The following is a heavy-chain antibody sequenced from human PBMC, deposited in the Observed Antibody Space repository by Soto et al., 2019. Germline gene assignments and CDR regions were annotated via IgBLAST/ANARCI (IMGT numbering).Heavy chain of an antibody. CDR3: AKETYYYYGMDV. CDR2: IIDSGGYT. Sequence: GGSLRLSCAASGFTFSSSTMNWVRQAPGKGLEWVSAIIDSGGYTYYADSVKGRFTISRDNSKNTLYLQMNSLRAEDSALYYCAKETYYYYGMDVWGQGTTVTVSS. CDR1: GFTFSSST. V-gene: IGHV3-23*01. J-gene: IGHJ6*02.